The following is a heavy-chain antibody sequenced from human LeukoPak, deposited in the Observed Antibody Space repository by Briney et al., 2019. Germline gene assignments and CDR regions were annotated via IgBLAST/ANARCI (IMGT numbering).Heavy chain of an antibody. CDR2: ITGSGDST. J-gene: IGHJ4*02. CDR3: AKEGCTSTNCYRSSAYY. D-gene: IGHD2-2*01. CDR1: GFTFSSYA. Sequence: GGSLRLSCAASGFTFSSYAMSWVRQAPRKGLEWVSAITGSGDSTYYADSVKGRFTISRDNSKNTLYLQMHSLRAEDTAVYYCAKEGCTSTNCYRSSAYYWGQGTLLTVSS. V-gene: IGHV3-23*01.